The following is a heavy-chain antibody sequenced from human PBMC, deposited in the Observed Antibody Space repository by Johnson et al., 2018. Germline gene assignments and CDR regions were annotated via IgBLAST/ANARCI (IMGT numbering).Heavy chain of an antibody. D-gene: IGHD3-22*01. Sequence: QVQLVQSGAEVKKPGSSVKVSCKASGGTFSSYAISWVRQAPGQGLEWMGGIIPIFGTANYAQKFQGRVTITADEHTGTAYKGLSSLRSEDTAVYYCAGYNYYDSSGSRYFQHWGQGTLVTVSS. V-gene: IGHV1-69*12. CDR3: AGYNYYDSSGSRYFQH. J-gene: IGHJ1*01. CDR1: GGTFSSYA. CDR2: IIPIFGTA.